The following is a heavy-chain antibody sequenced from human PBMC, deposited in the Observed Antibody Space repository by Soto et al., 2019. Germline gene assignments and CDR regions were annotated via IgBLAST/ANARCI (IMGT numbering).Heavy chain of an antibody. J-gene: IGHJ4*02. CDR1: GFTFSNAW. V-gene: IGHV3-15*07. CDR3: TTLGYCISNSCHQVGY. CDR2: IKSKTDGGTT. Sequence: EGQLVESGGGLVKPGGSCRLSCAASGFTFSNAWMNWVRQAPGKGLEWVGGIKSKTDGGTTDYAAPVKGRFTISRDDSKNTLYLQMNSLKTEDTAVYYCTTLGYCISNSCHQVGYWGQGTLVTVSS. D-gene: IGHD2-2*01.